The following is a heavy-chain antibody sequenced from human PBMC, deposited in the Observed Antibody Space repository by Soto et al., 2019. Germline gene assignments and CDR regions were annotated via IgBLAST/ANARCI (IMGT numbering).Heavy chain of an antibody. D-gene: IGHD3-22*01. CDR2: IYYTGST. CDR1: GGSISSGDYF. J-gene: IGHJ4*02. Sequence: PSETLSLTCTVSGGSISSGDYFWNWIRQPPGKGLEWIGYIYYTGSTYYNPSLRSRLTISVDTSKNQFSLKLSSVTAADTAVYHCARAPLSTYYYDSSGYSVPNNFDYWGLGTLVNVSS. CDR3: ARAPLSTYYYDSSGYSVPNNFDY. V-gene: IGHV4-30-4*01.